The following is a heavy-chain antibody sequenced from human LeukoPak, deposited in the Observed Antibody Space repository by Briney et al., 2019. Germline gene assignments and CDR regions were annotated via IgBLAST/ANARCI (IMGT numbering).Heavy chain of an antibody. J-gene: IGHJ4*02. CDR1: GGSFSGYY. Sequence: PSETLSLTCAVYGGSFSGYYWSWIRQPPGKGLEWIGSIYYSGSTYYNPSLKSRVTISVDTSKNQFSLKLSSVTAADTAVYYCARVVVVITLPGRFDYWGQGTLVTVSS. CDR2: IYYSGST. D-gene: IGHD3-22*01. CDR3: ARVVVVITLPGRFDY. V-gene: IGHV4-34*01.